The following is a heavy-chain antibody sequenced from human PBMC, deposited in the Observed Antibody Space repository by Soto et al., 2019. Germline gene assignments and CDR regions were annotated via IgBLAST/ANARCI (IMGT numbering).Heavy chain of an antibody. J-gene: IGHJ5*02. D-gene: IGHD6-19*01. CDR3: ATRIGNIGWYWLDT. V-gene: IGHV1-58*01. CDR2: IVLSNGNT. Sequence: SVKVSCKASGFTFSSSAVQWVRQARGQRLEWIGWIVLSNGNTNYAQKFQERVTITRDMSTSTAYMEVRSLTSDDTAVYYCATRIGNIGWYWLDTWGQGTLVTVSS. CDR1: GFTFSSSA.